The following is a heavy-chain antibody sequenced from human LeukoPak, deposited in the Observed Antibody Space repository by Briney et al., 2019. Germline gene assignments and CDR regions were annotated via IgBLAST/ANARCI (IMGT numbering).Heavy chain of an antibody. CDR3: ARQAYSSNLGWFDP. D-gene: IGHD6-13*01. CDR2: IYNSGST. J-gene: IGHJ5*02. CDR1: GGSISSSTYY. V-gene: IGHV4-39*01. Sequence: SETLSLTCSVSGGSISSSTYYWGWIRQPPGKGLEWIGNIYNSGSTYYDPSLKSRVTISVDTSKNQFSLKLSSVTAADTAVYYCARQAYSSNLGWFDPWGQGTLVTVSS.